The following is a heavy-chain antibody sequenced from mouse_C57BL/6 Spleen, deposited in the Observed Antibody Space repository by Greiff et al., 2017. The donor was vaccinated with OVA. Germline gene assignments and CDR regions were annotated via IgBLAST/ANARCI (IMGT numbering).Heavy chain of an antibody. J-gene: IGHJ2*01. CDR3: ARKPLKGNYYFDY. CDR1: GYTFTNYW. CDR2: IYPGGGYT. V-gene: IGHV1-63*01. Sequence: QVTLKECGAELVRPGTSVKMSCKASGYTFTNYWIGWAKQRPGHGLEWIGDIYPGGGYTNYNEKFKGKATLTADKSSSTAYMQFSSLTSEDSAIYYCARKPLKGNYYFDYWGQGTTLTVSS. D-gene: IGHD2-1*01.